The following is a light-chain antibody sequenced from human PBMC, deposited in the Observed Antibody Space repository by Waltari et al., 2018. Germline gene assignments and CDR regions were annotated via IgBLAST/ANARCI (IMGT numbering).Light chain of an antibody. CDR1: QSISGA. V-gene: IGKV3-20*01. CDR2: GAS. CDR3: QHYVRLPVT. J-gene: IGKJ1*01. Sequence: EIVLTQSPGTLSLSPGERATLSGRASQSISGALAWYQQKPGQAPRLLIYGASNRATGIPDRFSGSGSGTEFSLTVSRLEPEDFAVYYCQHYVRLPVTFGQGTRVEI.